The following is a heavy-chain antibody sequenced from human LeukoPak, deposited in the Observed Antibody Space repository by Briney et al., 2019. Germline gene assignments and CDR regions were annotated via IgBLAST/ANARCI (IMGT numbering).Heavy chain of an antibody. J-gene: IGHJ4*02. D-gene: IGHD2-2*01. CDR3: ARGLGGKYQLLCYFDY. CDR2: ISYDGSNK. Sequence: GGSLRLSCAASGFTFSSYSMNWVRQAPGKGLEWVTVISYDGSNKYYADSVKGRFTISRDNSKNTLYLQMNSLRAEDTAVYYCARGLGGKYQLLCYFDYWGQGTLVTVSS. CDR1: GFTFSSYS. V-gene: IGHV3-30*03.